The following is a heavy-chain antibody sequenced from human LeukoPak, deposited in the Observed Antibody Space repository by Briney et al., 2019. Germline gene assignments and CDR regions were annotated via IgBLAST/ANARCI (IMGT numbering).Heavy chain of an antibody. V-gene: IGHV1-3*01. D-gene: IGHD3-10*01. CDR3: ARGYNSGNLGNWFDP. CDR2: IYAGSGNT. J-gene: IGHJ5*02. Sequence: ASVKVSCKATGYTFTNYAIHWVRQAPGQRLEWMGWIYAGSGNTKYPQKFQDRVTISSDTSATTAYMELSSLRSEDTAVYYCARGYNSGNLGNWFDPWGQGTLVTVSS. CDR1: GYTFTNYA.